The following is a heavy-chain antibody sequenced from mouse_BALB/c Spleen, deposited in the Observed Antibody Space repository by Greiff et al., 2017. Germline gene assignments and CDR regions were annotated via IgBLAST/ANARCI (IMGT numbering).Heavy chain of an antibody. CDR2: ILPGSGST. CDR1: GYTFSSYW. D-gene: IGHD2-1*01. CDR3: ARYYGNYGFAY. Sequence: QVQLKESGAELMKPGASVKISCKATGYTFSSYWIEWVKQRPGHGLEWIGEILPGSGSTNYNKKFKGKATFTADTSSNTAYMQLSSLTSEDSAVYYCARYYGNYGFAYWGQGTMVTVYA. V-gene: IGHV1-9*01. J-gene: IGHJ3*01.